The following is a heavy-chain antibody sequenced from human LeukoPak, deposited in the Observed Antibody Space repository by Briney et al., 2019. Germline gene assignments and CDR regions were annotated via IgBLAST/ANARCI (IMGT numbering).Heavy chain of an antibody. D-gene: IGHD3-22*01. CDR2: INQDGSVI. CDR3: ANDHYYDSPHAFDI. J-gene: IGHJ3*02. V-gene: IGHV3-7*03. Sequence: PGGSLRLSCAASGFTFSNYWMTWVRQAPGEGLEWVANINQDGSVIYYVDSLKGRFTISRDNAKKSVHLQMNSLRAEDTAVYYCANDHYYDSPHAFDIWGQGTMVTVSS. CDR1: GFTFSNYW.